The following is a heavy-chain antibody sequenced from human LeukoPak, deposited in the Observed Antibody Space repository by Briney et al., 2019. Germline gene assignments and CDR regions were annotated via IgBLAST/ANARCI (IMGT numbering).Heavy chain of an antibody. CDR2: ISGSGSGGST. J-gene: IGHJ3*02. D-gene: IGHD3-22*01. CDR3: AKAYNYYDSTDAFDI. Sequence: PGGSLRLSCAASGFTFSSSAMSWVRQAPGKGLEWVSSISGSGSGGSTYYADSVKGRFTISRDNSKNTLYLQMNSLRAEDTAVYYCAKAYNYYDSTDAFDIWGQGTMVTVSS. V-gene: IGHV3-23*01. CDR1: GFTFSSSA.